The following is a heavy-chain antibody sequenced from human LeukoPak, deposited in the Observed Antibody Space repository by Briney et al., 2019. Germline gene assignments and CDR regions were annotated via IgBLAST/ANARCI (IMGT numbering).Heavy chain of an antibody. Sequence: GGSLRLSCAASGFTFSSYGMHWVRQAPGKGLEWVAFIRYDGSNKYYADSVKGRFTISRDNSKNTLYLQMNSLRAEDTAVYYCLTYYYGSGSYYSNFDYWGQGTLVTVSS. CDR1: GFTFSSYG. CDR3: LTYYYGSGSYYSNFDY. D-gene: IGHD3-10*01. J-gene: IGHJ4*02. V-gene: IGHV3-30*02. CDR2: IRYDGSNK.